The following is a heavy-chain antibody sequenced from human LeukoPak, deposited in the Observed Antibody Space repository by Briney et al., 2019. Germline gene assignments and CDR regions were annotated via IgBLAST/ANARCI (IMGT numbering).Heavy chain of an antibody. V-gene: IGHV3-74*01. J-gene: IGHJ6*03. CDR2: IRSDGSDT. D-gene: IGHD6-13*01. Sequence: GGSLRLSCAASGFTFSDTWMHWVRQAPGEGLVWVSRIRSDGSDTRYAESVKGRFTISRDNAKNTLYLQMNSLRAEDTAVYYCAKDLYSSISPYYMDVWGKGTTVTISS. CDR1: GFTFSDTW. CDR3: AKDLYSSISPYYMDV.